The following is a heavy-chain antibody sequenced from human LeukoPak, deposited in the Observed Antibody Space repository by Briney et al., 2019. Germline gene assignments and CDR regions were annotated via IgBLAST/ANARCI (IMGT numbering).Heavy chain of an antibody. CDR1: GYTFTNYA. J-gene: IGHJ4*02. CDR3: ARERRSYYYGSGSYPGNYFDY. D-gene: IGHD3-10*01. CDR2: INTNTGNP. Sequence: GASVKVSCKASGYTFTNYAMNWVRQAPGQGLEWMGWINTNTGNPTYAQGFTGRFVFSLDTSVSTAYLQISSLKAEDTAVYYCARERRSYYYGSGSYPGNYFDYWGQGTLVTVSS. V-gene: IGHV7-4-1*02.